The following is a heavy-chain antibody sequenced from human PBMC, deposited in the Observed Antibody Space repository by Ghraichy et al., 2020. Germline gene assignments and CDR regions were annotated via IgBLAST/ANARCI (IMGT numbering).Heavy chain of an antibody. J-gene: IGHJ6*02. Sequence: GGSLRLSCAASGFTFSSYGMHWVRQAPGKGLEWVAVIWYDGSNKYYADSVKGRFTISRDNSKNTLYLQMNSLRADDTAVYYCARDKYYYDRSGYYYGHYYYYGMDVWGQGTTVTVSS. CDR1: GFTFSSYG. V-gene: IGHV3-33*01. CDR2: IWYDGSNK. CDR3: ARDKYYYDRSGYYYGHYYYYGMDV. D-gene: IGHD3-22*01.